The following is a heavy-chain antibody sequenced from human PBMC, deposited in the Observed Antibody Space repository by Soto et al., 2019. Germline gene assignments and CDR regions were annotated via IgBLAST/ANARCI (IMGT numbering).Heavy chain of an antibody. CDR1: GVSFNNNG. D-gene: IGHD3-10*01. CDR2: VSPPFRTS. V-gene: IGHV1-69*01. J-gene: IGHJ6*02. Sequence: QVQLVQSGAEVKKPGSSVKVSCKTSGVSFNNNGIGWVRQAPGHGLEWMGGVSPPFRTSNYARKFQGRISITADASTSTVNMELSSLTSEDTAQYYCARVLYYGSGSYSPYSMDVWGQGTTVTVSS. CDR3: ARVLYYGSGSYSPYSMDV.